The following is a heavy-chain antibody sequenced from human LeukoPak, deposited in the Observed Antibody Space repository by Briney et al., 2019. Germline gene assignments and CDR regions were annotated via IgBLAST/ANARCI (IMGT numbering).Heavy chain of an antibody. D-gene: IGHD2-2*01. J-gene: IGHJ4*02. V-gene: IGHV3-23*01. CDR2: IRSSDGST. CDR1: GFTFSTYA. Sequence: GGSLRLSCEASGFTFSTYALTWVRQAPGKGLEWVSGIRSSDGSTFYADSVKGRFTISRDDSENTLYLQMNSLRAEDTAVYYCAKAPYASASVPTNWGQGTLVTVSS. CDR3: AKAPYASASVPTN.